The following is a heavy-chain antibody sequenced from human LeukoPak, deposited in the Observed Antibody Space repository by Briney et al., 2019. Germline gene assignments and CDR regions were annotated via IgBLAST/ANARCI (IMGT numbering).Heavy chain of an antibody. J-gene: IGHJ3*02. V-gene: IGHV3-7*03. Sequence: SGGSLRLSCAASGFTFSSYAMSWVRQAPGKGLEWVANIKQDESEKYYVDSVKGRFTVSRNNAKNSLYLQMNSLRAEDTALYHCARQAMTTVTTGGGRGAFDIWGQGTMVTVSS. CDR3: ARQAMTTVTTGGGRGAFDI. CDR1: GFTFSSYA. D-gene: IGHD4-17*01. CDR2: IKQDESEK.